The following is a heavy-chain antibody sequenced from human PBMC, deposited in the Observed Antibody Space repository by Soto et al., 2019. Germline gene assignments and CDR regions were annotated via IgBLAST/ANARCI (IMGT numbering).Heavy chain of an antibody. CDR1: GGSISSSSYY. V-gene: IGHV4-39*01. D-gene: IGHD6-6*01. J-gene: IGHJ3*02. Sequence: SETLSLTCTVSGGSISSSSYYWGWIRQPPGKGLEWIGSIYYSGSTYYNPSLKRRVTISVDTSKNQFSLKLSPVTAADTAVYYCARQFREYSSSSYAFDIWGQGTMVTVSS. CDR3: ARQFREYSSSSYAFDI. CDR2: IYYSGST.